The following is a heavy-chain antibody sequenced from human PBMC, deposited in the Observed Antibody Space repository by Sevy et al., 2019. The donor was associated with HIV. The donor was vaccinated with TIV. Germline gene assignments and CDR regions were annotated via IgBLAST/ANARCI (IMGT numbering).Heavy chain of an antibody. CDR2: ISSSGTNI. D-gene: IGHD3-22*01. V-gene: IGHV3-11*01. CDR1: GFTLSDYY. J-gene: IGHJ4*02. CDR3: ASSFDYYDSSGYFDY. Sequence: GVSLRLSCAASGFTLSDYYMSWIRQAPGKGLEWVSYISSSGTNIYYADSVKGRFTISRDNAKNSLYLQMNSLRVEDTAVYYCASSFDYYDSSGYFDYWGQGTLVTVSS.